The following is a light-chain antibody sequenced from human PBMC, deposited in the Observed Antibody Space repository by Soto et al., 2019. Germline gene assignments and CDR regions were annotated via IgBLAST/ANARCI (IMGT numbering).Light chain of an antibody. Sequence: QSALTQPASVSGSPGQSITISCTGSSNDVGGYNYVSWYQQHPDKTPKLMIYDVNNRPSGVSNRFSGSKSGNTASLTISGLQAEDEAEYYCSSYASNRSRLFGGGTKLTVL. V-gene: IGLV2-14*01. J-gene: IGLJ2*01. CDR3: SSYASNRSRL. CDR1: SNDVGGYNY. CDR2: DVN.